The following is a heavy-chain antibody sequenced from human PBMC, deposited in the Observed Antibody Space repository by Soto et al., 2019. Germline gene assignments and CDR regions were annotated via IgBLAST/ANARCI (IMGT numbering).Heavy chain of an antibody. CDR1: GGTFSSYA. J-gene: IGHJ2*01. CDR3: ARGETIAAAGSSYCYFDL. CDR2: IIPIFGTA. D-gene: IGHD6-13*01. V-gene: IGHV1-69*12. Sequence: QVQLVQSGAEVKKPGSSVKVSCKASGGTFSSYAISWVRQAPGQGLEWMGGIIPIFGTANYAQKFQGRVTITADESTSTAYMELSSLRSEDTAVYYCARGETIAAAGSSYCYFDLWGRGTLVTVSS.